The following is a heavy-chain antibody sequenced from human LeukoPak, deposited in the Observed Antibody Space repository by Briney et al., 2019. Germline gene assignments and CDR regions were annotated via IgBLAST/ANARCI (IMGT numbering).Heavy chain of an antibody. CDR2: IYTSGST. D-gene: IGHD3-22*01. CDR3: ARVGYYYDSSGYADY. J-gene: IGHJ4*02. V-gene: IGHV4-4*07. Sequence: PSETLSLTCTVSGGSISNYYWSWIRQPAGKGLEWIGRIYTSGSTNYNPSLKSRVTMSVDTSKNQFSLKLSSVTAADTAVYYCARVGYYYDSSGYADYWGQGTLVTVSS. CDR1: GGSISNYY.